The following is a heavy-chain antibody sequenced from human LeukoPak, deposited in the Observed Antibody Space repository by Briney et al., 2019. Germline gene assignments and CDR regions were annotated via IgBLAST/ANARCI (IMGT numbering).Heavy chain of an antibody. CDR1: GGSFAIYS. CDR2: ISPSGNT. CDR3: ARRVRSADYRLDY. D-gene: IGHD4-11*01. V-gene: IGHV4-34*01. Sequence: SETLSLTCAVYGGSFAIYSWTWIRQPPGKSLEWVGEISPSGNTQYNPSLKSRVTISLDASKSQFYLKLNSVTAADTAVYYCARRVRSADYRLDYWGQGTLVTVSS. J-gene: IGHJ4*02.